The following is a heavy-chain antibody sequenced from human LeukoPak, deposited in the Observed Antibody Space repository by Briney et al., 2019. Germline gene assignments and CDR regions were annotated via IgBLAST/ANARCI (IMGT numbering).Heavy chain of an antibody. CDR1: GFTFSDYY. CDR3: ARRGTTYCTVDSCHPNWFDP. Sequence: PGGSLRLSCAASGFTFSDYYMTWIRQAPGRGWNGFFYFIVISSDTNYADSVRGRFTISRDNAKNSLYLLMNSLRVEDTAVYYCARRGTTYCTVDSCHPNWFDPWGQGTLVTVSS. J-gene: IGHJ5*02. V-gene: IGHV3-11*03. CDR2: FIVISSDT. D-gene: IGHD2-15*01.